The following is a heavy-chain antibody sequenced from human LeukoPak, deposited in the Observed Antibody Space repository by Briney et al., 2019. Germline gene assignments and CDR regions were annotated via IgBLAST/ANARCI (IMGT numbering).Heavy chain of an antibody. V-gene: IGHV1-69*02. Sequence: ASVKVSCKASGGTFSSYTISWVRQAPGQGLEWMGRIIPILGIANYAQKFQGRVTITADKSTSTAYMGLSSLRSEDTAVYYCARAYYYDSSGYYPGYFQHWGQGTLVTVSS. CDR1: GGTFSSYT. D-gene: IGHD3-22*01. CDR2: IIPILGIA. CDR3: ARAYYYDSSGYYPGYFQH. J-gene: IGHJ1*01.